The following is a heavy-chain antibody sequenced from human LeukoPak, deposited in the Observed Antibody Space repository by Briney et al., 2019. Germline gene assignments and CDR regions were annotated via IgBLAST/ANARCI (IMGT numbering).Heavy chain of an antibody. CDR2: IYTSGST. J-gene: IGHJ5*02. CDR1: GGSISSYY. D-gene: IGHD3-10*01. CDR3: ARDLWYYYGSGSYKDDRWFDP. Sequence: SETLSLTCTVSGGSISSYYWSWIRQPAGKGLEWLGRIYTSGSTNYHPSLKSRVTMSVDTSKNQFFLKMSSVTAADTAVYYCARDLWYYYGSGSYKDDRWFDPWGQGTLVTVSS. V-gene: IGHV4-4*07.